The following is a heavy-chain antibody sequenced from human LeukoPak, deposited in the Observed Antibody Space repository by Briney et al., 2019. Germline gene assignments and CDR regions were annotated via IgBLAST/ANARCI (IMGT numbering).Heavy chain of an antibody. CDR1: GFTFSTYC. Sequence: RGSLRPLCSASGFTFSTYCMHWVRQTPGKGLEFVSAIHHDGSGTFYADSVKDRFTISRDNSKNTLYLQMSSLRTEDTAVYYCVKDPFCYYGFDLWGQGATVTVSS. CDR3: VKDPFCYYGFDL. CDR2: IHHDGSGT. V-gene: IGHV3-64D*06. J-gene: IGHJ6*02.